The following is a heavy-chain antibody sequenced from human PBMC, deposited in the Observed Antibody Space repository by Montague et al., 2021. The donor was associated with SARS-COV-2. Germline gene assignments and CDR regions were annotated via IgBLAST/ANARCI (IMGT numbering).Heavy chain of an antibody. CDR1: GYTFSDSF. J-gene: IGHJ4*02. Sequence: SVKVSCKASGYTFSDSFIHWVRQAPGQGLEWMGWINPYSGDTYPAQRFHGRVTLTSATSISTAYMELSGLRFDDTTVYYCARAQSYHDWTGYYYFDYWGQGTQVTVSS. D-gene: IGHD3/OR15-3a*01. CDR3: ARAQSYHDWTGYYYFDY. V-gene: IGHV1-2*02. CDR2: INPYSGDT.